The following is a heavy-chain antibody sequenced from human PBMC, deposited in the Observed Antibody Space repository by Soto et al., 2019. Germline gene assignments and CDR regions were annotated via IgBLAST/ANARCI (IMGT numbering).Heavy chain of an antibody. Sequence: QVQLQQWGAGLLKPSETLSLTCAVYGGSFSGYYWSWIRQPPGKGLEWIGEITHSGSTNYNPSLKSRVTISVDTSKNQFSLKLSSVTAADTAVYYCARVRVLLWFGELFSYYYGMDVWGQGTTVTVSS. CDR3: ARVRVLLWFGELFSYYYGMDV. CDR2: ITHSGST. D-gene: IGHD3-10*01. J-gene: IGHJ6*02. CDR1: GGSFSGYY. V-gene: IGHV4-34*01.